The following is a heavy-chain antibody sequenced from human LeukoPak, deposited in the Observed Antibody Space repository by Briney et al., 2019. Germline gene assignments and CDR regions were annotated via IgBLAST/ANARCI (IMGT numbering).Heavy chain of an antibody. D-gene: IGHD4-11*01. CDR3: ARVMMGATVTTFHYYCMDV. V-gene: IGHV3-21*01. Sequence: GGSLRLSCAACGFTFSHYTIVWVRQAPGKGLERVASITSSSSHIYYGDSVKGRFTISRDNAKNEVYLQMNSLRGEDTAIYYCARVMMGATVTTFHYYCMDVWGGGTAVTVSS. CDR2: ITSSSSHI. J-gene: IGHJ6*03. CDR1: GFTFSHYT.